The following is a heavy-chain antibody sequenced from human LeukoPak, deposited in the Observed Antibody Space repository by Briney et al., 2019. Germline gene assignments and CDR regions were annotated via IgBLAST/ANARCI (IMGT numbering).Heavy chain of an antibody. CDR2: INPNSGGT. D-gene: IGHD3-22*01. Sequence: GASVKVSCKASGYTFTGYYMHWVRQAPGQGLEWMGWINPNSGGTNYAQKLQGRVTMTTDTSTSTAYMELRSLRSDDTAVYYCAREPPYYYDSSGYYPDDYWGQGTLVTVSS. CDR3: AREPPYYYDSSGYYPDDY. V-gene: IGHV1-2*02. J-gene: IGHJ4*02. CDR1: GYTFTGYY.